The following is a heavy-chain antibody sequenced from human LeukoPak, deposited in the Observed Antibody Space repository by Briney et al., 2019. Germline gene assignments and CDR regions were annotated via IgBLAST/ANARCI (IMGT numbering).Heavy chain of an antibody. D-gene: IGHD5-18*01. V-gene: IGHV4-34*01. CDR1: GGSFSGYY. CDR3: ARPKSRGYSNGLKAFDI. CDR2: INHSGST. Sequence: PSETLSLTCAVYGGSFSGYYWSWIRQPPGEGLEWIGEINHSGSTNYNPSLKSRVTISVDTSKNQFSLKLSSVTAADTAVYYCARPKSRGYSNGLKAFDIWGQGTMVTVSS. J-gene: IGHJ3*02.